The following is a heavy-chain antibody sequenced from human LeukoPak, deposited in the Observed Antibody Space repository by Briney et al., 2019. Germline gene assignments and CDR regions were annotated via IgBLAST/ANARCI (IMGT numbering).Heavy chain of an antibody. CDR3: ARDSNVVVTAIADDAFDI. CDR1: GFTFSSYG. Sequence: PGGSLRLSCAASGFTFSSYGMHWVRQAPGKGLEWVAVIWYDGSNKYYADSVKGRFTISRDNSKNTLYLQMNSLRAEDTAVYYCARDSNVVVTAIADDAFDIWGQGTMVTVSS. J-gene: IGHJ3*02. V-gene: IGHV3-33*08. D-gene: IGHD2-21*02. CDR2: IWYDGSNK.